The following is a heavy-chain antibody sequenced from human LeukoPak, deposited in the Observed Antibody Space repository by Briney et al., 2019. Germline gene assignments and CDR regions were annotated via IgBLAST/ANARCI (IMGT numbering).Heavy chain of an antibody. CDR2: IWYDGSNK. V-gene: IGHV3-33*06. D-gene: IGHD2-2*01. CDR3: AKDICSTSCYCDY. J-gene: IGHJ4*02. CDR1: GFTFSSYG. Sequence: GRSLRLSCAASGFTFSSYGMHWVRQAPGKGLEWVAVIWYDGSNKYYADSVKGRFTISRDNSKNTLYLQMNSLGAEDTAVYYCAKDICSTSCYCDYWGQGTLVTVSS.